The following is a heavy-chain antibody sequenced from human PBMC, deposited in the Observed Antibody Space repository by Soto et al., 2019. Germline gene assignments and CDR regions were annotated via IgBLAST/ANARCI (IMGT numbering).Heavy chain of an antibody. CDR2: IYYSGST. CDR3: ARDREFPSYYDSSGYYYGDYYYGMDV. J-gene: IGHJ6*02. Sequence: PSETLSLTCTVSGGSISSGGYYWSWIRQHPGKGLEWIGYIYYSGSTYYNPSLKSRVAISVDTSKNQFSLKLSSVTAADTAVYYCARDREFPSYYDSSGYYYGDYYYGMDVWGQGTTVTVSS. V-gene: IGHV4-31*03. CDR1: GGSISSGGYY. D-gene: IGHD3-22*01.